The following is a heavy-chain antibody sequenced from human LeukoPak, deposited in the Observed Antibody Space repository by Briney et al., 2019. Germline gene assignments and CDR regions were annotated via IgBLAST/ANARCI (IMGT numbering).Heavy chain of an antibody. CDR2: ISSSSSYT. V-gene: IGHV3-11*06. CDR3: ARVPYYYGSGSYYSGYYFDY. D-gene: IGHD3-10*01. J-gene: IGHJ4*02. Sequence: GGSLRLSCAASGFTFSDYYMSWIRQAPGKGLEWVSYISSSSSYTNYADSVKGRFTIPRDNAKNSLYLQMSSLRAEDTAVYYCARVPYYYGSGSYYSGYYFDYWGQGTLVTVSS. CDR1: GFTFSDYY.